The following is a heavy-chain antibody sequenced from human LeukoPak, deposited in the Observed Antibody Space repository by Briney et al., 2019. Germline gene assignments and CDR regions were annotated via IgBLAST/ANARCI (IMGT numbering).Heavy chain of an antibody. Sequence: HPGGSLRLSCAASGFTFSSYWMHWVGQPPGKGLVWFSRIKSDGSTNSADSVRGRFTISRDNTKNTLSMQMNSLRALNTGVLYSARAPYEIGGYYLEYFRHWGQGTLVTVSS. D-gene: IGHD3-22*01. CDR1: GFTFSSYW. V-gene: IGHV3-74*01. CDR2: IKSDGST. CDR3: ARAPYEIGGYYLEYFRH. J-gene: IGHJ1*01.